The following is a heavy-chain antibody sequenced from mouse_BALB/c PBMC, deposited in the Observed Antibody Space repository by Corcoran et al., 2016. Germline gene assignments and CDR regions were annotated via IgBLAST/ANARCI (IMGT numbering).Heavy chain of an antibody. CDR1: GYTFTSYV. CDR3: ARYADGYAYYYALDY. Sequence: EVQLQQSGPELVKPGASVKMSCKASGYTFTSYVMHWVKQKPGQGLEWIGYSNPYNDGTKYNEKFKGKATMTSDKSSSTAYMELSSLTSEDSAVYYCARYADGYAYYYALDYWGQGTSVTVSS. CDR2: SNPYNDGT. D-gene: IGHD2-3*01. J-gene: IGHJ4*01. V-gene: IGHV1S136*01.